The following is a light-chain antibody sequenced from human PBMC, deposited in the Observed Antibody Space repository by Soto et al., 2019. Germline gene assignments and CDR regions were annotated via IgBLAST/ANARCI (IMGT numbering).Light chain of an antibody. CDR1: QSISNW. V-gene: IGKV1-5*03. J-gene: IGKJ4*01. CDR2: KAS. Sequence: DIEMTQSPSTLSASAGDRVTITCRASQSISNWLAWYQQNPGKAPNLLIYKASSLESGVPSRFSGSGSGTEFTLTISSLQPDDFATYYCQQYNSFPLTFGGGTKVEIK. CDR3: QQYNSFPLT.